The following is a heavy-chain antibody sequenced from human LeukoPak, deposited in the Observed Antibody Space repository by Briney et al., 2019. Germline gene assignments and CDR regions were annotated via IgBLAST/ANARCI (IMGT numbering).Heavy chain of an antibody. D-gene: IGHD3-10*01. CDR2: IYYSGST. Sequence: PSETLSLTCAFYGGSFSGYYWSWIRQPPGKGLEWIGYIYYSGSTNYNPSLTSRVTISVDTSKNQFSLKMSSVTAEDAVVYYCARAIRGSGSYRYLDYWGQGTLVTVSS. J-gene: IGHJ4*02. V-gene: IGHV4-59*01. CDR1: GGSFSGYY. CDR3: ARAIRGSGSYRYLDY.